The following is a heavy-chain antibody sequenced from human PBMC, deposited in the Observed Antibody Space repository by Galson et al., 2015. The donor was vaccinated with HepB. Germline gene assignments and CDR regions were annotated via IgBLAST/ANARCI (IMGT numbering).Heavy chain of an antibody. D-gene: IGHD3-3*01. Sequence: QSGAEVKKPGESLRTSCKGSGYNFNTDWLAWVRQAPGKGLEWMATIYPDDSDIRYSPSFEGHITISADTSITTAYLQWSSLKASDTAIYYCAVRSGYYLDHWGLGTLVSVSS. CDR3: AVRSGYYLDH. J-gene: IGHJ4*02. V-gene: IGHV5-51*03. CDR2: IYPDDSDI. CDR1: GYNFNTDW.